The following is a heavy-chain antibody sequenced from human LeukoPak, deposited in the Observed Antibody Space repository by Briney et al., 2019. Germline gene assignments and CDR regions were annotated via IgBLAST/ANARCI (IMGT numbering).Heavy chain of an antibody. J-gene: IGHJ4*02. CDR3: AKGRGLRYFDWLSI. Sequence: PGGPLRLSYAASGFTFSTYAMIWVRQAPGKGLDWVSTISGSGGSTFYTDSVKGRFTISRDNSKNTLSLQMNSLRAEDTAVYYCAKGRGLRYFDWLSIWGQGTLVTVSS. V-gene: IGHV3-23*01. D-gene: IGHD3-9*01. CDR2: ISGSGGST. CDR1: GFTFSTYA.